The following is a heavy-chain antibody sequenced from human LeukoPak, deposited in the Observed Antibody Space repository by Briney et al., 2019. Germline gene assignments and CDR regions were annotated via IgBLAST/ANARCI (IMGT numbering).Heavy chain of an antibody. CDR2: IKQDGSEK. CDR1: GFTCSSYW. J-gene: IGHJ4*02. D-gene: IGHD3-9*01. CDR3: ARGGVYDTPRK. Sequence: SGGSLRLSCAASGFTCSSYWMSWVRPAPGKGLVGVDNIKQDGSEKYYVDSVKGRFTISRDNAKNSLYLQMNSLRVEDTAVYYCARGGVYDTPRKWGQGTLVSVSS. V-gene: IGHV3-7*01.